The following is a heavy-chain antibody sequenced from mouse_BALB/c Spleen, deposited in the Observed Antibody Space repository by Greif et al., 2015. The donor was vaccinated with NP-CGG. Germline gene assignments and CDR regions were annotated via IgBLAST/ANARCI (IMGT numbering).Heavy chain of an antibody. J-gene: IGHJ2*01. Sequence: EVKLVESGGGLVKPGGSLKLSCAASGFTFSSYAMSWVRQTPEKRLEWVATISSGGSYTYYPDSVKGRFTISRDNAKNTLYLQMSSLRSEDTAMYYCARHRYGNSFDYWGQGTTLTVSS. CDR2: ISSGGSYT. CDR1: GFTFSSYA. D-gene: IGHD2-10*02. V-gene: IGHV5-9-3*01. CDR3: ARHRYGNSFDY.